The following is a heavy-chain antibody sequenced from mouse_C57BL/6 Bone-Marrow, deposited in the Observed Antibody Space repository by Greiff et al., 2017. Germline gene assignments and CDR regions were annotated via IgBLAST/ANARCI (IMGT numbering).Heavy chain of an antibody. V-gene: IGHV1-82*01. CDR2: IYPGDGDT. CDR3: ARDSGNFDY. CDR1: GYAFSSSW. D-gene: IGHD1-3*01. Sequence: VKLMESGPELVKPGASVKISCKASGYAFSSSWMNWVKQRPGKGLEWIGRIYPGDGDTNYNGKFKGKATLTADKSSSTAYMQLSSLTSEDSAVYFCARDSGNFDYWGQGTTLTVSS. J-gene: IGHJ2*01.